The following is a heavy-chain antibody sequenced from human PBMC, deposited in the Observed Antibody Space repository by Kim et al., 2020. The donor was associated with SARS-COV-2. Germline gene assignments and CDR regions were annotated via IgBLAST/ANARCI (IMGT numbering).Heavy chain of an antibody. Sequence: GSTNYNPSLKSRVTISVDTSKNQFSLKLSSVTAADTAVYYCARYSSGWDYRGQGTLVTVSS. V-gene: IGHV4-59*01. D-gene: IGHD6-19*01. CDR2: GST. CDR3: ARYSSGWDY. J-gene: IGHJ4*02.